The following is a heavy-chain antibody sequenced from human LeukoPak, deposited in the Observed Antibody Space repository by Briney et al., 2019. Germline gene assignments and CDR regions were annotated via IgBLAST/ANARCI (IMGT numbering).Heavy chain of an antibody. Sequence: SGTLSLTCTVSGGSISSYYWSWIRQPPGKGLEWFGYIYYSGSTNYNPSLKSRVTISVDTSKNQFSLKLSSVTAADTAVYYCARERRDGYKDAFDIWGQGTMVTVSS. CDR2: IYYSGST. D-gene: IGHD5-24*01. CDR3: ARERRDGYKDAFDI. V-gene: IGHV4-59*01. J-gene: IGHJ3*02. CDR1: GGSISSYY.